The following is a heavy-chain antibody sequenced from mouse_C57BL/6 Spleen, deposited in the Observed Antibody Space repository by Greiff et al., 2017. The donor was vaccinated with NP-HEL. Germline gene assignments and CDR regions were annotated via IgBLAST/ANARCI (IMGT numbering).Heavy chain of an antibody. Sequence: EVKLMESGGGLVKPGGSLKLSCAASGFTFSSYAMSWVRQTPEKRLEWVATISDGGSYTYYPDNVKGRFTISRDNAKNNLYLQMSHLKSEDTAMYYCASPHYYGSSQFAYWGQGTLVTVSA. CDR2: ISDGGSYT. D-gene: IGHD1-1*01. J-gene: IGHJ3*01. CDR1: GFTFSSYA. CDR3: ASPHYYGSSQFAY. V-gene: IGHV5-4*03.